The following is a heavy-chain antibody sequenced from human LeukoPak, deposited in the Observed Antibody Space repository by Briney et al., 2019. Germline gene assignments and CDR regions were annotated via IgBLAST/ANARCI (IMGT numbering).Heavy chain of an antibody. D-gene: IGHD3-10*01. V-gene: IGHV1-18*01. CDR3: ARDLGGSGSYYRLPDY. Sequence: ASVKVSCKASGYTFTSYGISWVRQAPGQGLEWMGWISTYNGNTNYAQKLQGRVTMTTDTSTSTAYMELRGLRSDDTAVYYCARDLGGSGSYYRLPDYWGQGTLVTVSS. CDR1: GYTFTSYG. J-gene: IGHJ4*02. CDR2: ISTYNGNT.